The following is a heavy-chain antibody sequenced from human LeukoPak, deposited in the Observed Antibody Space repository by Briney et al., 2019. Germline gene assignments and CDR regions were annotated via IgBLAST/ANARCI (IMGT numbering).Heavy chain of an antibody. CDR3: ARRYCSGGSCYWFDY. CDR1: GYTFTSYY. J-gene: IGHJ4*02. CDR2: IIPIFGTA. D-gene: IGHD2-15*01. V-gene: IGHV1-69*05. Sequence: GASVKVSCKASGYTFTSYYMHWVRQAPGQGLEWMGGIIPIFGTANYAQKFQGRVTITTDESTSTAYMELSSLRSEDTAVYYCARRYCSGGSCYWFDYWGQGTLVTVSS.